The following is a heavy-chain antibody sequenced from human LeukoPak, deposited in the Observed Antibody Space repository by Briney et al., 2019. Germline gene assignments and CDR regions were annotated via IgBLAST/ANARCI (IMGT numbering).Heavy chain of an antibody. Sequence: PSETLSLTCTVSVDSISNYYWSGIRQPPGKGREWIGYIHYSGSTNHNPSLKSRVTISVGTSKNQFSLKLSSVTAADTAVYYCAREFLPTGAAFDIWGQGTMVTVSS. CDR3: AREFLPTGAAFDI. CDR1: VDSISNYY. D-gene: IGHD1-14*01. V-gene: IGHV4-59*01. J-gene: IGHJ3*02. CDR2: IHYSGST.